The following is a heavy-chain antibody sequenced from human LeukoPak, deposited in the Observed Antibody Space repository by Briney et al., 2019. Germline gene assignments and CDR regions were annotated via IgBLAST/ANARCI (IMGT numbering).Heavy chain of an antibody. Sequence: GESLKISCQCSGYSFTSYWIDWVRQMPGKGMAWMGMIYPCDSHTRYSTSFQGQVTISADKSISTAYLQWSSLKASDTAMYYCALQPGGILTGYSSYGMDVWGQGTTVTVSS. V-gene: IGHV5-51*01. CDR1: GYSFTSYW. D-gene: IGHD3-9*01. J-gene: IGHJ6*02. CDR3: ALQPGGILTGYSSYGMDV. CDR2: IYPCDSHT.